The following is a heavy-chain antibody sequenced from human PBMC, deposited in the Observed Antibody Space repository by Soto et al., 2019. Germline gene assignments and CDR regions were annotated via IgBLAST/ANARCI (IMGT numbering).Heavy chain of an antibody. CDR1: GGTFGSYG. V-gene: IGHV1-69*01. CDR3: AREGFSXXXLPX. Sequence: QVQLVQSGAEVKKPGSSVKVSCKASGGTFGSYGIKWVRQAPGQGLEWMGGIIPIFGTGNYAQKFQGRATITADESTSTVXXXXXXXXXXXXXXYXCAREGFSXXXLPXWGKXTLVT. CDR2: IIPIFGTG. J-gene: IGHJ4*02. D-gene: IGHD1-26*01.